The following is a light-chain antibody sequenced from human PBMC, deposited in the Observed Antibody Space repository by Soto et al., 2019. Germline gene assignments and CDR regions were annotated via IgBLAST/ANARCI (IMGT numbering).Light chain of an antibody. CDR3: QQSYSNIALS. V-gene: IGKV1-39*01. CDR1: QSISSY. CDR2: AAS. Sequence: DIQMTQSPSSLSASVGNRVTITCRASQSISSYLNWYQQKPGKAPELLIYAASNLPSGVPSRFSGSGSGTDFTLSISSLQHDDSATYYCQQSYSNIALSFGGGTRVEIK. J-gene: IGKJ4*01.